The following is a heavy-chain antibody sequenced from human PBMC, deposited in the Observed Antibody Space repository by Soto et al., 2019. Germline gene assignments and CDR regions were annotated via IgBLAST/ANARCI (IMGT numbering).Heavy chain of an antibody. D-gene: IGHD5-18*01. V-gene: IGHV1-3*01. J-gene: IGHJ6*02. CDR1: GYTFTSYA. CDR2: INAGNGNT. CDR3: ARAPPRGVDTDMVGTLYYYYYGMDV. Sequence: ASVKVSCKASGYTFTSYAMHWVRQAPGQRLEWMGWINAGNGNTKYSQKFQGRVTITRDTSASTAYMELSSLRSEDTAVYYCARAPPRGVDTDMVGTLYYYYYGMDVWGQGTTVTVSS.